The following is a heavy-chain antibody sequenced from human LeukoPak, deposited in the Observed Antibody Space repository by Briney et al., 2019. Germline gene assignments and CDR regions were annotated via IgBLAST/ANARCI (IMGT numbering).Heavy chain of an antibody. J-gene: IGHJ4*02. D-gene: IGHD6-25*01. CDR2: IYSSGNT. CDR1: GASITGHY. V-gene: IGHV4-4*09. Sequence: SATLSLTCTVSGASITGHYWDWIRQPPGKGLEWIGYIYSSGNTNYNPSLKSRVTMSVDTSKNQFSLKLSSVTAADTAVYYCARHAAWYFDNWGQGTLVTVSS. CDR3: ARHAAWYFDN.